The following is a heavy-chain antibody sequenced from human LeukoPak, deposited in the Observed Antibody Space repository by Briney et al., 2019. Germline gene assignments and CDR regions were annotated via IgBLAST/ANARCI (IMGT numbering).Heavy chain of an antibody. D-gene: IGHD6-13*01. CDR1: GDSVSSNSAA. J-gene: IGHJ5*02. Sequence: SQTLSLTCAISGDSVSSNSAAWNWIRQSTSRGLEWLGRTYYRSKWYNDYAVSVKSRITINPDTSKNQFSLQLNSVTPEDTAVYYCAIDKSLYSSSWYVNWFDPWGQGTLVTVSS. CDR3: AIDKSLYSSSWYVNWFDP. CDR2: TYYRSKWYN. V-gene: IGHV6-1*01.